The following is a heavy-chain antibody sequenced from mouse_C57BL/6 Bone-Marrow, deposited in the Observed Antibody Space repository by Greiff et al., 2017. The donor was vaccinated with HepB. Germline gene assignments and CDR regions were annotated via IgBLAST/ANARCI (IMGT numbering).Heavy chain of an antibody. J-gene: IGHJ2*01. CDR3: AREGWLPHFDY. D-gene: IGHD2-3*01. CDR2: IYPSDSET. V-gene: IGHV1-61*01. Sequence: QVQLKQPGAELVRPGSSVKLSCKASGYTFTSYWMDWVKQRPGQGLEWIGNIYPSDSETHYNQKFKDKATLTVDKSSSTAYMQLSSLTSEDSAVYYCAREGWLPHFDYWGQGTTLTVSS. CDR1: GYTFTSYW.